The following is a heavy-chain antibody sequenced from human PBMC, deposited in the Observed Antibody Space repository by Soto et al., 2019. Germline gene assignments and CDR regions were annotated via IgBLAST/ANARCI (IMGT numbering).Heavy chain of an antibody. CDR2: TYYRSKWYN. Sequence: SQTLSLTCAISGDSVSSNSAAWNWIRQSPSRGLEWLGRTYYRSKWYNDYAVSVKSRITINPDTSKNQFSLQLNSVTPEDTAVYYCARVRAARSPNPYYYYYGMTSGAKGPRSPSP. V-gene: IGHV6-1*01. CDR3: ARVRAARSPNPYYYYYGMTS. CDR1: GDSVSSNSAA. D-gene: IGHD6-6*01. J-gene: IGHJ6*02.